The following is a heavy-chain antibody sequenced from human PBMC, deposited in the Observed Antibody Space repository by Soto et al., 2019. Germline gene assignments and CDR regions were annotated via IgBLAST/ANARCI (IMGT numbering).Heavy chain of an antibody. CDR1: GFTFSTYG. CDR2: IDFSGGT. CDR3: AKGTDSGDFGMDV. V-gene: IGHV3-23*01. J-gene: IGHJ6*02. D-gene: IGHD1-1*01. Sequence: GGSLRLSCAASGFTFSTYGMNWVRQAAGKGLEWVSGIDFSGGTYYADSVKGQFTISRDNSKNTLYLQMNSLRGEDTAIYYCAKGTDSGDFGMDVWGQGTTVTVSS.